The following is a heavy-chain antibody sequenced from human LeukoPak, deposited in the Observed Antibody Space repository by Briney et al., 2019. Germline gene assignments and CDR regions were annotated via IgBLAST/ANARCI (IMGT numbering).Heavy chain of an antibody. CDR1: GYPFSNYF. CDR2: ISHDGSHK. V-gene: IGHV3-30*04. Sequence: GGSLRLSCIASGYPFSNYFMHWVRQAPGNGLEWLSLISHDGSHKSYADSVKGRFTVSRDNSKNTLSLQMNSLRVDDAAIYYCARDVSGSYSFDYCGQGTLITVSS. D-gene: IGHD1-26*01. CDR3: ARDVSGSYSFDY. J-gene: IGHJ4*02.